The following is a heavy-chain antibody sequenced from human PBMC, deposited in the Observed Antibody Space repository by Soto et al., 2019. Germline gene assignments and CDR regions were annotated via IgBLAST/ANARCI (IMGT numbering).Heavy chain of an antibody. CDR3: ARDSNALLWFGEKAFDI. CDR2: IWYDGSNK. CDR1: GFTFSSYG. V-gene: IGHV3-33*01. J-gene: IGHJ3*02. Sequence: QVQLVESGGGVVQPGRSLRLSCAASGFTFSSYGMHWVRQAPGKGLEWVAVIWYDGSNKYYADSVKGRFTIPRDNSKNTLYLQMNSLRAEDTAVYYCARDSNALLWFGEKAFDIWGQGTMVTVSS. D-gene: IGHD3-10*01.